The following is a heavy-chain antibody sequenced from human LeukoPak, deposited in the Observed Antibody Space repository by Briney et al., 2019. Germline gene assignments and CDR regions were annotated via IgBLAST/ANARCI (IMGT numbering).Heavy chain of an antibody. J-gene: IGHJ6*02. CDR3: ARDLRVTGTMVDYYYGMDV. D-gene: IGHD1-7*01. CDR2: IYSGGST. V-gene: IGHV3-53*01. CDR1: GFTVSSNY. Sequence: GGSLRLSCAASGFTVSSNYMSWVRQAPGKGLEWVSVIYSGGSTYYADSVKGRFTISRDNSKNTLYPQMNSLRAEDTAVYYCARDLRVTGTMVDYYYGMDVWGQGTTVTVSS.